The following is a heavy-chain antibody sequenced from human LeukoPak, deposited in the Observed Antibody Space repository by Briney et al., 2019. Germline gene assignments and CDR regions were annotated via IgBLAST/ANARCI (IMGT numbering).Heavy chain of an antibody. CDR3: AKTSVTTYYYYYMDV. CDR1: GTSFSGYY. V-gene: IGHV4-34*01. J-gene: IGHJ6*03. CDR2: INHSGST. D-gene: IGHD4-17*01. Sequence: PSETLSLTCAVYGTSFSGYYWSWIRQPPGKGLEWIGEINHSGSTNYNPSLKSRVTISVDTSKTQFSLKLSSVTAADTAVYYCAKTSVTTYYYYYMDVWGKGTTVTVSS.